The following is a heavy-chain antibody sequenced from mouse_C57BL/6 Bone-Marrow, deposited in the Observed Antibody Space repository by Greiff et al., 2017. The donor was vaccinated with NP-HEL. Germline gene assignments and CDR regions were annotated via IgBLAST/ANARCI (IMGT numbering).Heavy chain of an antibody. CDR1: GFTFSDYY. CDR2: ISNGGGST. J-gene: IGHJ3*01. V-gene: IGHV5-12*01. Sequence: DVKLVESGGGLVQPGGSLKLSCAASGFTFSDYYMYWVRQTPEKRLEWVAYISNGGGSTYYPDTVKGRFTISRDNAKNTLYLQMSRLKSEDTAMYYCARPGGSWFAYWGQGTLVTVSA. CDR3: ARPGGSWFAY.